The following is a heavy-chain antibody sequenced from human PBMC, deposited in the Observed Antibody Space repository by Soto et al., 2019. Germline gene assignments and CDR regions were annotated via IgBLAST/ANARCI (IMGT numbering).Heavy chain of an antibody. CDR3: ARDGMVYDITLYYYYGMDV. J-gene: IGHJ6*02. CDR1: GYTFTGYY. CDR2: INPNSGGT. Sequence: ASVKVSCKASGYTFTGYYMHWVRQAPGQGLEWMGWINPNSGGTNYAQKFQGRVTMTRDTSISTAYMELSRLRSDDTAVYYCARDGMVYDITLYYYYGMDVWGQGTTVTVSS. V-gene: IGHV1-2*02. D-gene: IGHD2-8*01.